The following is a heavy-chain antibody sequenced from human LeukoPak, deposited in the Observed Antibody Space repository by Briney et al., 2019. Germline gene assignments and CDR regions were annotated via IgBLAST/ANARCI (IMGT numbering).Heavy chain of an antibody. V-gene: IGHV1-69*05. CDR2: IIPIFGTA. D-gene: IGHD1-26*01. CDR1: GGTFSSYA. J-gene: IGHJ4*02. Sequence: ASVKVSCKASGGTFSSYAISWVRQAPGQGLEWMGGIIPIFGTANYAQKFQGRVTITTDESTSTAYMELSSLRSEDTAVYYYARVAEGATYFDYWGQGTLVTVSS. CDR3: ARVAEGATYFDY.